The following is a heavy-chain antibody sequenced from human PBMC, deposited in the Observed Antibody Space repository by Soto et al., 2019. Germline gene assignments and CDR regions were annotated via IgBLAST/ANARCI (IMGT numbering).Heavy chain of an antibody. J-gene: IGHJ5*02. CDR3: ARGMGQQLPHNWFDP. D-gene: IGHD6-13*01. Sequence: SETLSLTCTVSGGSISSYYWSWIRQPPGKGLKWIGEINHSGSTNYNPSLKSRVTISVDTSKNQFSLKLSSVTAADMAVYYCARGMGQQLPHNWFDPWGQGTLVTVSS. CDR1: GGSISSYY. V-gene: IGHV4-34*01. CDR2: INHSGST.